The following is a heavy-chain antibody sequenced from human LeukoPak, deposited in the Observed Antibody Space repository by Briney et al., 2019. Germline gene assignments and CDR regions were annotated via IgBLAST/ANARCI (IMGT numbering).Heavy chain of an antibody. CDR3: AKDRGTVRYQLLCQGNKCNFDY. Sequence: GGSLRLSCAASGFTFSSYGMHWVRQAPGKGLEWVAFIRYDGSNKYYADSVKGRFTISRDNSKNTLYLQMNSLRAEDTAVYYCAKDRGTVRYQLLCQGNKCNFDYWGQGTLVTVSS. CDR2: IRYDGSNK. CDR1: GFTFSSYG. J-gene: IGHJ4*02. V-gene: IGHV3-30*02. D-gene: IGHD2-2*01.